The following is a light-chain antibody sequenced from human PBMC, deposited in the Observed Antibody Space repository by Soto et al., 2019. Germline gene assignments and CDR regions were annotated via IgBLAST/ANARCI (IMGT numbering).Light chain of an antibody. V-gene: IGLV2-23*01. J-gene: IGLJ1*01. CDR1: SSDVGSYNL. CDR2: EGS. Sequence: QSVLTQPASVSGSPGQSITISCTGTSSDVGSYNLVSWYQQHPGKAPKLMIYEGSKRPSGVSNRFPGSKSGNTASLTISGLQAEDEADYSCCSYAGTIYVFGTGTKVTVL. CDR3: CSYAGTIYV.